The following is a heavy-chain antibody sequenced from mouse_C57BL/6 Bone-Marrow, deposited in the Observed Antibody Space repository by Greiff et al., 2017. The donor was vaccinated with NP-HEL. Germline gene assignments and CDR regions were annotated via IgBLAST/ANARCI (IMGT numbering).Heavy chain of an antibody. J-gene: IGHJ1*03. Sequence: EVQLQQSGGGLVKPGGSLKLSCAASGFTFSDYGMHWVRQAPEKGLEWVAYISSGSSTIYYADTVKGRFTISRDNAKNTLFLQMTSLRSEDTAMYYCASNSPDGYPSYWYFDVWGTGTTVTVSS. CDR3: ASNSPDGYPSYWYFDV. V-gene: IGHV5-17*01. CDR2: ISSGSSTI. D-gene: IGHD2-3*01. CDR1: GFTFSDYG.